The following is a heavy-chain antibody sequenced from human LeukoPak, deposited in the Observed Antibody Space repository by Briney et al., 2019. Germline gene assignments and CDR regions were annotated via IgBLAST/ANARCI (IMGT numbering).Heavy chain of an antibody. CDR2: ISYDGSNK. J-gene: IGHJ5*02. Sequence: GGSLRLSCAASGFTFSSYWMSWVRQAPGKGLEWVAVISYDGSNKYYADSVKGRFTISRDNSKNTLYLQMNSLRAEDTAVYYCAKELGYCSGGSCYPWGQGTLVTVSS. CDR1: GFTFSSYW. D-gene: IGHD2-15*01. CDR3: AKELGYCSGGSCYP. V-gene: IGHV3-30*18.